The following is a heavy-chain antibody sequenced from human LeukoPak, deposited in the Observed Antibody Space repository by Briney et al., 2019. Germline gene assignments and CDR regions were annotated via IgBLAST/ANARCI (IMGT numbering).Heavy chain of an antibody. D-gene: IGHD4-23*01. CDR1: GFTFSSYG. V-gene: IGHV3-30*02. Sequence: GGSLRLSCAASGFTFSSYGMHWVRQAPGKGLEWVEFIRYDGSNKYYADSVKGRFTISRDNSKNTLYLQMNSLRAEDTAVYYCAKDRGNWAFFDYWGQGTLVTVSS. CDR2: IRYDGSNK. CDR3: AKDRGNWAFFDY. J-gene: IGHJ4*02.